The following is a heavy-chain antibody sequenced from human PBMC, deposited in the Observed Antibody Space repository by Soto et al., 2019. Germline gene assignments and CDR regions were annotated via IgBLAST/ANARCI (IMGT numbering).Heavy chain of an antibody. J-gene: IGHJ5*02. CDR1: GGSISSGGYS. CDR2: IYHSGST. Sequence: QLQLQESGSGLVRPSQTLSLTCAVSGGSISSGGYSWNWIRQPPGKGLEWIGYIYHSGSTLYNPSLESRVTISADKSKNHCSLHLTSVTAADTAVYYCARDQLEGNWFDPWGQGTLVTVSS. V-gene: IGHV4-30-2*01. CDR3: ARDQLEGNWFDP. D-gene: IGHD1-1*01.